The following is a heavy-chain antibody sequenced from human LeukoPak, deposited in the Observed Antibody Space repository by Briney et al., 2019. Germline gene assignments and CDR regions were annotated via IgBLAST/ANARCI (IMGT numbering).Heavy chain of an antibody. V-gene: IGHV3-30*02. CDR3: ARDPGVKMATILKFAYYFDC. J-gene: IGHJ4*02. CDR2: IRYDGSNK. D-gene: IGHD5-24*01. CDR1: GFTFSSYV. Sequence: GGSLRLSCAASGFTFSSYVMHWVRQAPGKGLEWVAFIRYDGSNKYYADSVKGRFTISRDNSKNTLYLQMNSLRAEDAAVYYCARDPGVKMATILKFAYYFDCWGQGTLVTVSS.